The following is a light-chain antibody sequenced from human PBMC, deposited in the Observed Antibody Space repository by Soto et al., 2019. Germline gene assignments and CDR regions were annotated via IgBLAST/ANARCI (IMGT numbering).Light chain of an antibody. J-gene: IGKJ1*01. CDR3: LQYNSFPWT. Sequence: DLQMTQSPSTLSASVGDRVTITCRASQSISSWLSWYQQKPGKAPKLLLYKALRLESGVPARFRCSGTGTELTLSISSLQPDDFATYYFLQYNSFPWTCGQRTKVEIK. CDR2: KAL. V-gene: IGKV1-5*03. CDR1: QSISSW.